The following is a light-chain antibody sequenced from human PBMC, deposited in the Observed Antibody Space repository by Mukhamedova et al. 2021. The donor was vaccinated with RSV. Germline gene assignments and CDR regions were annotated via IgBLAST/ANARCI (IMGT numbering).Light chain of an antibody. J-gene: IGLJ1*01. V-gene: IGLV2-14*03. CDR3: SSYANSLSYV. CDR1: SGDIGGSNS. Sequence: GTSGDIGGSNSVSWYQQLPGKAPKLIIYGVIKRPSGTSSRFSGSKSDNTASLTISGLQAEDEADYYCSSYANSLSYVFGSGTKVT. CDR2: GVI.